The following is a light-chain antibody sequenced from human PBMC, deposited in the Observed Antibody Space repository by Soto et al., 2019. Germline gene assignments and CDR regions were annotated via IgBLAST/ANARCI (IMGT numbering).Light chain of an antibody. CDR3: QQYNIWPLWT. CDR2: GAS. J-gene: IGKJ1*01. CDR1: QGVSRK. Sequence: DIFMTQSPSTLSVAPGERVTFSCGASQGVSRKLAWYQHKPGQAPRLLISGASTGATDVPARFSGGGSETEFTLTISSLQSEDFAVYFCQQYNIWPLWTFGQGTKEDIK. V-gene: IGKV3-15*01.